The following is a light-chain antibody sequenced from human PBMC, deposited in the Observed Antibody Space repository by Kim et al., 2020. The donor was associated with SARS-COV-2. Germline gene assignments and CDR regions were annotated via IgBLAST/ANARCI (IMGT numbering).Light chain of an antibody. Sequence: VKLTCTLSSGHSNYAIAWHQQQPEKGPRYLMKLNSDGSHSKGDGIPDRFSGSSSGAERYLTISSLQSEDEADYYCQTWGTGIHVVFGGGTQLTVL. V-gene: IGLV4-69*01. J-gene: IGLJ2*01. CDR3: QTWGTGIHVV. CDR2: LNSDGSH. CDR1: SGHSNYA.